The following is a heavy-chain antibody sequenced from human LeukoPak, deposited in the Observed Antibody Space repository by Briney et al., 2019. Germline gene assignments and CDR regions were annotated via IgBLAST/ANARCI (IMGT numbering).Heavy chain of an antibody. J-gene: IGHJ3*01. Sequence: GGSLRLSCAASGLSFHNTWMHWIRQAPGKGLVWVSRIISDGITTTYADSVKGRFTISRDKAKNTMYLQMNSLRAEDTAVYYCAADGEYAFQVWGQGTMVTVSS. V-gene: IGHV3-74*01. CDR2: IISDGITT. CDR1: GLSFHNTW. D-gene: IGHD2/OR15-2a*01. CDR3: AADGEYAFQV.